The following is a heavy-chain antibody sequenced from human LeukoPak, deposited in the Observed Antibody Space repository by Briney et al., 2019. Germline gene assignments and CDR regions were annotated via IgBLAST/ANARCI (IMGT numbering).Heavy chain of an antibody. V-gene: IGHV4-38-2*02. CDR1: GYSLSSGYY. CDR2: IYHSGSN. J-gene: IGHJ5*02. Sequence: HSETLSLTCTVSGYSLSSGYYWGWIRQPPGKGLAWVGSIYHSGSNYYNPSLNSRATISVDTSKNQFSLKLSSVTAADTAVYYCAEAIYYYGSSGNDSWFDPWGQGTLVTASS. CDR3: AEAIYYYGSSGNDSWFDP. D-gene: IGHD3-22*01.